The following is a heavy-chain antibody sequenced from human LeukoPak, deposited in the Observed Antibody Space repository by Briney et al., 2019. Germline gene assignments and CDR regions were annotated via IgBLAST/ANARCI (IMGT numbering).Heavy chain of an antibody. CDR1: GGSISSFY. J-gene: IGHJ6*03. Sequence: PSETLSLTCTVSGGSISSFYWSWIRQPAGKGLEWIERIYSSGSTNYNPSLKSRVTMSVDTSKNQFSLKLSSVTAADTAVYYCARGMESSSSWYYYYYYMDVWGKGTTVTVSS. CDR3: ARGMESSSSWYYYYYYMDV. CDR2: IYSSGST. D-gene: IGHD6-13*01. V-gene: IGHV4-4*07.